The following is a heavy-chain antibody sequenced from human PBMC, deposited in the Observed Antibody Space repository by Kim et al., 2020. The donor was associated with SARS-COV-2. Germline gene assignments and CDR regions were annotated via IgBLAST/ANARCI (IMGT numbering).Heavy chain of an antibody. Sequence: SETLSLTCTVSGGSISSYYWSWIRQPPGKGLEWIGYIYYSGSTNYNPSLKSRVTISVDTSKNQSSLKLSSVTAADTAVYYCARALYSYGYRWFDPWGQGTLVTVSS. CDR3: ARALYSYGYRWFDP. D-gene: IGHD5-18*01. J-gene: IGHJ5*02. V-gene: IGHV4-59*13. CDR1: GGSISSYY. CDR2: IYYSGST.